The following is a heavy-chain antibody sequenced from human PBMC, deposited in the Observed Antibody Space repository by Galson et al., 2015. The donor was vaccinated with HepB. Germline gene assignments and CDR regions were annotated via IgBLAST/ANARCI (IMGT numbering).Heavy chain of an antibody. CDR1: GFTFSSYA. V-gene: IGHV3-23*01. J-gene: IGHJ4*02. CDR2: ISGSGSST. CDR3: AKDPDY. Sequence: SLRLSCAASGFTFSSYAMSWVRQAPGKGLESVSTISGSGSSTFYADSAKGRFTVSRDNSKNTVYLQMNSLRAEDTAVYYCAKDPDYWGQGTLVTVSS.